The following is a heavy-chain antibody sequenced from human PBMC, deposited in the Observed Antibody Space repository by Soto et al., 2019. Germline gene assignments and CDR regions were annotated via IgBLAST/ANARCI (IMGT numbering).Heavy chain of an antibody. J-gene: IGHJ6*02. CDR2: INPKSGGT. Sequence: QVQLVQSGAEVKKPGASVKVSCKASGYSFTDYHIHWVRQAPGQGLEWLGRINPKSGGTSTAQKFQGWVTMTTVTSISTACMELTRLTSDDTAIYYCARGDSTDCSNGVCSFFYNHDMDVWGQGTTVTVSS. V-gene: IGHV1-2*04. D-gene: IGHD2-8*01. CDR1: GYSFTDYH. CDR3: ARGDSTDCSNGVCSFFYNHDMDV.